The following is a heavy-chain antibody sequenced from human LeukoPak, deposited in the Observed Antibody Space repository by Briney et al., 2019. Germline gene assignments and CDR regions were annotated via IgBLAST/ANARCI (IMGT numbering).Heavy chain of an antibody. Sequence: APVKVSCKASGYTFINFAINWGRQAPGQRPEWMGWINAGNGNTKYSQKFQGRVTITRDTSASTAYMELSSLTSEDTAVYYCARGHRAAADDYWGQGTLVTVSS. CDR2: INAGNGNT. D-gene: IGHD6-13*01. CDR3: ARGHRAAADDY. J-gene: IGHJ4*02. CDR1: GYTFINFA. V-gene: IGHV1-3*01.